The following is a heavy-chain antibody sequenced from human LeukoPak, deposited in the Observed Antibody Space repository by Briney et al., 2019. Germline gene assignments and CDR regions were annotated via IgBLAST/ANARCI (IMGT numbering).Heavy chain of an antibody. D-gene: IGHD3-10*01. Sequence: SETLSLTCTVSDYSISSAYYWSWIRQPPGKGLEWIGYIYYSGSTNYNPSLKSRVTISVDTSKNQFSLKLSSVTAADTAVYYCARSVWFGELSYQFDYWGQGTLVTVSS. V-gene: IGHV4-59*08. CDR2: IYYSGST. CDR1: DYSISSAYY. CDR3: ARSVWFGELSYQFDY. J-gene: IGHJ4*02.